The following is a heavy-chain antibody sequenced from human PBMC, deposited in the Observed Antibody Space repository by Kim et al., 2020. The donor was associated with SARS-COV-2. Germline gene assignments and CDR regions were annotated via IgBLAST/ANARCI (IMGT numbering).Heavy chain of an antibody. Sequence: ASVKVSCKASGYTFTDYYIHWVRQAPGQVLEWMGWINPYSGDTTYAQKFQGRVTMTRDTSISTPYVELSSLRSDDTAVYYCARSAHFWSGHYLDFWGQGT. CDR2: INPYSGDT. D-gene: IGHD3-3*01. V-gene: IGHV1-2*02. CDR3: ARSAHFWSGHYLDF. CDR1: GYTFTDYY. J-gene: IGHJ4*02.